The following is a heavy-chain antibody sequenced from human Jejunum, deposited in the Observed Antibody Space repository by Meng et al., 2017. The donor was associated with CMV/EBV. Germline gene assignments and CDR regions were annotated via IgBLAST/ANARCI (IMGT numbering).Heavy chain of an antibody. J-gene: IGHJ4*02. D-gene: IGHD4-11*01. CDR3: AKDRQDYTIRGFDY. CDR2: ISVHDGKT. V-gene: IGHV1-18*01. Sequence: SGYRFTSFGISWVRQAPGQGLEWMGWISVHDGKTDYEQKFQGRVTMTTDTSTTTAYMELRGLRSDDTAVYYCAKDRQDYTIRGFDYWGQGTLVTVSS. CDR1: GYRFTSFG.